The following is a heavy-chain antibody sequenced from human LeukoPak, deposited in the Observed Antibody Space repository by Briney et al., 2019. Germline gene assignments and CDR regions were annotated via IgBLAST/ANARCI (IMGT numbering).Heavy chain of an antibody. Sequence: GECLKISCKGSGYSFTSYWIGWVRQMPGRGLEWMGIIYPGDSDTRYSPSFQGQVTMSADKSISTAYLQWSSLKASDTAMYYCAIRVSSSGFDAFDVWGQGTMVTVSS. V-gene: IGHV5-51*01. J-gene: IGHJ3*01. CDR2: IYPGDSDT. CDR1: GYSFTSYW. D-gene: IGHD5-12*01. CDR3: AIRVSSSGFDAFDV.